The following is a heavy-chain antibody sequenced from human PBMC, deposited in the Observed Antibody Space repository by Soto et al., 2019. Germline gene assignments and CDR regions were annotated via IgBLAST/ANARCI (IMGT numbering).Heavy chain of an antibody. CDR1: GGTFSSYA. CDR2: IIPIFGTA. CDR3: AREGAARPDVSVFFDP. Sequence: SVKVSCKASGGTFSSYAISWVRQAPGQGLEWMGGIIPIFGTANYAQKFQGRVTITADESTSTAYMELSSLRSEDTAVYYCAREGAARPDVSVFFDPWGQGTLVTVSS. J-gene: IGHJ5*02. V-gene: IGHV1-69*13. D-gene: IGHD6-6*01.